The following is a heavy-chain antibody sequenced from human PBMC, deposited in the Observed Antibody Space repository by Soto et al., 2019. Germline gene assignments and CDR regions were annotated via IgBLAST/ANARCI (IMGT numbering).Heavy chain of an antibody. V-gene: IGHV3-30*18. CDR3: AKDLGSGSYLFDAFDI. CDR1: GFTFSNYG. Sequence: LRLSCAASGFTFSNYGMHWVRQAPGKGLEWVAVISYDGSNKYYADSVKGRFTISRDNSKNTLYLQMNSLRAEDTAVYYCAKDLGSGSYLFDAFDIWGQGTMVTVS. CDR2: ISYDGSNK. D-gene: IGHD1-26*01. J-gene: IGHJ3*02.